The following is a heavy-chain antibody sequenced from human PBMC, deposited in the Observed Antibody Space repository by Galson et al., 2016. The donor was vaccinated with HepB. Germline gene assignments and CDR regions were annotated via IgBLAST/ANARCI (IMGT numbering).Heavy chain of an antibody. D-gene: IGHD3-16*01. Sequence: LRLSCAVSGVTVSNNFMSWVRQAPGKGLQWVSLIYSGGNTDYADSVKGRFTISRDNSKNTLYLHMNSLRVEDTAVYYCARDPGGGPTHGYWGQGTLVTVSS. CDR2: IYSGGNT. CDR1: GVTVSNNF. J-gene: IGHJ4*02. CDR3: ARDPGGGPTHGY. V-gene: IGHV3-66*01.